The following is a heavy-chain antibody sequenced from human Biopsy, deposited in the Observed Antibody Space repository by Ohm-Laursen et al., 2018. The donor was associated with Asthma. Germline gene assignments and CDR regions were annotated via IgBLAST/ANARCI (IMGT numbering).Heavy chain of an antibody. Sequence: SVKVSCQSLGGTFNTYVIGWARQAPGQGIEWKGGINPVFGTTTYPQKFQDRVTITADDSTSTVYMELSSLRSEDTAVYYCARKAGSCISRTCYSLDFWGQGTLVTVSS. CDR3: ARKAGSCISRTCYSLDF. CDR2: INPVFGTT. V-gene: IGHV1-69*13. D-gene: IGHD2-2*01. J-gene: IGHJ4*02. CDR1: GGTFNTYV.